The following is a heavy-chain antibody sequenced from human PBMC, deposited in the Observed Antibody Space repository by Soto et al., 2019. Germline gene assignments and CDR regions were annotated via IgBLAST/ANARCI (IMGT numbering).Heavy chain of an antibody. J-gene: IGHJ4*02. CDR1: GFTFDDYA. Sequence: GGSLRLSCAASGFTFDDYAMHWVRQAPGKGLEWVSGISWNSGSIGYADSVKGRFTISRDNAKNSLYLQMNSLRAEDTALYYCAKEGSTSCYVCYFDYWGQGTLVTVSS. CDR2: ISWNSGSI. V-gene: IGHV3-9*01. D-gene: IGHD2-2*01. CDR3: AKEGSTSCYVCYFDY.